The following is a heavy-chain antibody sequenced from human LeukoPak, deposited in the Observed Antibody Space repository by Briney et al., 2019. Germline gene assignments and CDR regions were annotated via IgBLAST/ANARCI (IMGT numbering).Heavy chain of an antibody. J-gene: IGHJ5*02. D-gene: IGHD3-3*01. CDR1: GFTFDDYG. V-gene: IGHV3-20*04. Sequence: GGSLRLSCAASGFTFDDYGMSWVRQAPGKGLEWVSGINWNGGSTGYADSVKGRFTISRDNAKNSLYLQMNSLRAEDTAVYYCAKDRGGNQIWSFDPWGQGTLVTVSS. CDR3: AKDRGGNQIWSFDP. CDR2: INWNGGST.